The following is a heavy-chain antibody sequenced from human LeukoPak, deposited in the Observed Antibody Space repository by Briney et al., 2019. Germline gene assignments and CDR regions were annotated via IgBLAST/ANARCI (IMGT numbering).Heavy chain of an antibody. CDR3: ARDLTVTFDY. V-gene: IGHV3-21*01. Sequence: GGSLRLSCAASGFTFSSYSMNWVRQAPGKGLEWVSSISSSSSYIYYADSVRGRFTISRDNAKNSLYLQMNSLRAEDTAVYYCARDLTVTFDYWGQGTLVTVSS. J-gene: IGHJ4*02. CDR2: ISSSSSYI. CDR1: GFTFSSYS. D-gene: IGHD4-17*01.